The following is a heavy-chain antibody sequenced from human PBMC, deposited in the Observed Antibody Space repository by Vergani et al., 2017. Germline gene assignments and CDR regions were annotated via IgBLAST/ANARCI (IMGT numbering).Heavy chain of an antibody. Sequence: QVQLVQSGAEVKKPGSSVKVSCKASGGTFSSYAISWVRQAPGQGLEWMGGIIPIFGTANYAQKFQGRVTITADESTSTAYMELSSLRSEDTAVYYCASAQYYYDSSGYRTYAFDIWGQGTMVTVSS. CDR1: GGTFSSYA. D-gene: IGHD3-22*01. CDR3: ASAQYYYDSSGYRTYAFDI. J-gene: IGHJ3*02. CDR2: IIPIFGTA. V-gene: IGHV1-69*01.